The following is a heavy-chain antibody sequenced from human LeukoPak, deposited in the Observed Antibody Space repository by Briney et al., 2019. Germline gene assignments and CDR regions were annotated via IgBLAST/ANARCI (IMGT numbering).Heavy chain of an antibody. J-gene: IGHJ4*02. CDR3: ARAHQYYDYVWGSYRSYYFDY. V-gene: IGHV4-4*07. Sequence: PSETLSLTCTVSGGSISSYYWSWILQPAGKGLEWIGRIYTSGSTNYNPSLKSRVTMSVDTSKNQFSLKLSSVTAADTAVYYCARAHQYYDYVWGSYRSYYFDYWGQGTLVTVSS. CDR1: GGSISSYY. CDR2: IYTSGST. D-gene: IGHD3-16*02.